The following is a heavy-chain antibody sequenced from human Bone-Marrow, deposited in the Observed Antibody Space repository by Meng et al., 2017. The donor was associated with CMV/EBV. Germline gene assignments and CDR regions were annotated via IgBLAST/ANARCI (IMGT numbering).Heavy chain of an antibody. CDR2: IYYSGST. D-gene: IGHD3-10*01. Sequence: SDTLSSTCTVSGGSISSSSYYWACIRQPPGKGLEWNGSIYYSGSTYYNPSLKSRVTISVDTSKNQFSLKLSSVTAADTAVYYCARDFEKLHYGSEHTFAKDPEHGFDPWGQGTLVTVSS. V-gene: IGHV4-39*07. J-gene: IGHJ5*02. CDR3: ARDFEKLHYGSEHTFAKDPEHGFDP. CDR1: GGSISSSSYY.